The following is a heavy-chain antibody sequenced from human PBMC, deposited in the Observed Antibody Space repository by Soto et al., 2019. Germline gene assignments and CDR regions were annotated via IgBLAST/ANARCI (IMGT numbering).Heavy chain of an antibody. CDR2: ISYDGSNK. CDR1: GFTFSSYA. V-gene: IGHV3-30-3*01. CDR3: ARHYVTMVRGVIPFY. Sequence: QVQLVESGGGVVQPGRSLRLSCAASGFTFSSYAMHWVRQAPGKGLEWVAVISYDGSNKYYADSVKGRFTISRDNSKKTLYLQMNSLRAEDTAVYYCARHYVTMVRGVIPFYWGQGTLVTVSS. D-gene: IGHD3-10*01. J-gene: IGHJ4*02.